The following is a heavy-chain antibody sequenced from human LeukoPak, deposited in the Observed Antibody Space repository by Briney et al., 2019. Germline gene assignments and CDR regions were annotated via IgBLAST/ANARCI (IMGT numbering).Heavy chain of an antibody. J-gene: IGHJ4*02. CDR3: AREGLWFGEFYFDY. V-gene: IGHV3-66*01. CDR2: IYSGGST. D-gene: IGHD3-10*01. CDR1: GFTVSSNY. Sequence: GGSLRLSCAASGFTVSSNYMSWVRQAPGKGLEWVSVIYSGGSTYYADSVKGRFTISRDNSKNTLYLQMNSLRAEDTAVYYCAREGLWFGEFYFDYWGQGTLVTVSS.